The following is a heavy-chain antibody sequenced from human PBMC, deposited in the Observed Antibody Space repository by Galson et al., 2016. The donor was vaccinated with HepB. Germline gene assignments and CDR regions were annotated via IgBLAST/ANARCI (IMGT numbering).Heavy chain of an antibody. Sequence: SLRLSCAASGFTFSNYVMSWVRQAPGKGLEWVSTISGSGDVTIYADSVKGRFTISRDNSKRTLHLQMNSLRAEDTAVYYCARVRASSSSLLDSWGQGTLFTVSS. D-gene: IGHD6-6*01. V-gene: IGHV3-23*01. J-gene: IGHJ4*02. CDR2: ISGSGDVT. CDR3: ARVRASSSSLLDS. CDR1: GFTFSNYV.